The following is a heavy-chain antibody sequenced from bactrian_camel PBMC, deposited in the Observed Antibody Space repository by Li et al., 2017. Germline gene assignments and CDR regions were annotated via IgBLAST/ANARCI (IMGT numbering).Heavy chain of an antibody. D-gene: IGHD7*01. V-gene: IGHV3S28*01. CDR2: IYTRDGST. CDR3: AADYLVGPRT. CDR1: RNTYSSIC. J-gene: IGHJ4*01. Sequence: VESGGGLVQPGGSLKLSCAVSRNTYSSICFGWFSQAPGKERERIATIYTRDGSTYYADSVKGRFTISRDNAKNTLYLQMNSLKPEDTAMYFCAADYLVGPRTGARGPRSPSP.